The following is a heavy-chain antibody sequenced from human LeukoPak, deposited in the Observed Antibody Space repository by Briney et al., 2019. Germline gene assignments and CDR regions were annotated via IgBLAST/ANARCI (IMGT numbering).Heavy chain of an antibody. CDR3: ARVRRGSGHYYAY. CDR1: GYTFTSYD. V-gene: IGHV1-8*01. Sequence: ASVKVSCKASGYTFTSYDINWVRQATGQGLEWMGWMNPNSGNTGYAQKFQGSVTMTRNTSISTAYMELSSLRSEDTAVYYCARVRRGSGHYYAYWGQGTLVTVSS. CDR2: MNPNSGNT. J-gene: IGHJ4*02. D-gene: IGHD3-22*01.